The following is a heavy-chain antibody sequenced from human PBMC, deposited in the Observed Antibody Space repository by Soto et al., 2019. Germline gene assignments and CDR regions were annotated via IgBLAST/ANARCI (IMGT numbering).Heavy chain of an antibody. J-gene: IGHJ4*02. CDR1: GGSISSGDYY. D-gene: IGHD3-16*02. CDR2: ISYSGNT. CDR3: VRTNYDYVWWSYRFDF. V-gene: IGHV4-30-4*01. Sequence: SETLSLTCTVSGGSISSGDYYWSWIRQPPGKGLEWIGYISYSGNTYYNPSLKSRLTISGDTSKNQFSLRLSSVTAADTAVYDCVRTNYDYVWWSYRFDFWGQGTLVTVSS.